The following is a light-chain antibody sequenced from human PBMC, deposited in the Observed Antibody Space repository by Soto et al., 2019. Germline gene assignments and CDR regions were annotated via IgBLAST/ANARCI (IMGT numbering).Light chain of an antibody. CDR2: DVS. CDR3: CSYAGSYTV. CDR1: SSDVGGYNY. V-gene: IGLV2-11*01. Sequence: QSVLTQPRSVSGSPGQSVTISCTGTSSDVGGYNYVSWYQQHPGKAPKLMIYDVSKRPSGVPDRFSGSKSGNTASLTISGLQAEDEADYYYCSYAGSYTVFGGGTKLTVL. J-gene: IGLJ3*02.